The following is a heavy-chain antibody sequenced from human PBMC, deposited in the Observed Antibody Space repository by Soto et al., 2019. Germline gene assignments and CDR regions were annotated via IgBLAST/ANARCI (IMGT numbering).Heavy chain of an antibody. V-gene: IGHV3-23*01. Sequence: EVQLLESGGGLVQPGGSLRLSWAASGFTFSSYAMSWVRQAAGKGLEWVSAISGSGGSTYYADSVKGRFTISRDNSKNTLYLQMNSLRAEDTAVYYCAKADPSTVPTHDDAFDIWGQGTMVTVSS. J-gene: IGHJ3*02. D-gene: IGHD4-17*01. CDR3: AKADPSTVPTHDDAFDI. CDR1: GFTFSSYA. CDR2: ISGSGGST.